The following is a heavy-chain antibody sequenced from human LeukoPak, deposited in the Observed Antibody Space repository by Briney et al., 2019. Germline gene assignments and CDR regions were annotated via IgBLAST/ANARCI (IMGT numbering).Heavy chain of an antibody. CDR1: EFTIRDHY. CDR2: ISGSGSTI. J-gene: IGHJ4*02. V-gene: IGHV3-11*04. Sequence: GGSLRLSCADSEFTIRDHYVSWIRQAPGKGLEWVSYISGSGSTIYYGDSVKGRFTISRDDAKKSVYLQMNSLRAEDTAVYYCARDQGDSSGWYGYWGQGTLVTVSS. CDR3: ARDQGDSSGWYGY. D-gene: IGHD6-19*01.